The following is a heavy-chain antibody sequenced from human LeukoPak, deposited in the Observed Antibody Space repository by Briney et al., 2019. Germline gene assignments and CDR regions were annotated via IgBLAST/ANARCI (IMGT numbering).Heavy chain of an antibody. D-gene: IGHD3-22*01. Sequence: GGSLRLSCAASGFTFSDHYMSWVRQAPGKGLEWVSVMYTGGSTYYADSVKGRFTISRDNSKNTLYLQMNSLRAEDTALYYCARAPFYYDSSGYPYFDGWGQGTLVTVSS. CDR1: GFTFSDHY. CDR2: MYTGGST. CDR3: ARAPFYYDSSGYPYFDG. J-gene: IGHJ4*02. V-gene: IGHV3-53*01.